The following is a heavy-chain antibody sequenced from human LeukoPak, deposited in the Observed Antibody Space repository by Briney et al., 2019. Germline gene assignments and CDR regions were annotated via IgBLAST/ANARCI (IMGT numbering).Heavy chain of an antibody. CDR3: ARDSFEGGYYYYLDV. D-gene: IGHD3-16*01. J-gene: IGHJ6*03. CDR1: GGSISSYY. V-gene: IGHV4-59*01. Sequence: SETLSLTCTVSGGSISSYYWSWIRQPPGKGLEWIGYIYYSGSTNYNPSLKSRVTISVDTSKNQFSLKLSSVTAADTAVYYCARDSFEGGYYYYLDVWGKGTTVTVSS. CDR2: IYYSGST.